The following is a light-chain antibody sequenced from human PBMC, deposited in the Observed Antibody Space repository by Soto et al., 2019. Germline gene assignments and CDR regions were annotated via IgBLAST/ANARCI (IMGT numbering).Light chain of an antibody. J-gene: IGKJ1*01. Sequence: DIQMTQSPSTLSASVGERVTITCRASQSFNTWLACYQQKPGKAPNLLIYKASSLASGVPSRFSGSRSRTEFTLTISSLQPDDLATYCCQQYNSFPWTFGQGTKVEIK. V-gene: IGKV1-5*03. CDR2: KAS. CDR1: QSFNTW. CDR3: QQYNSFPWT.